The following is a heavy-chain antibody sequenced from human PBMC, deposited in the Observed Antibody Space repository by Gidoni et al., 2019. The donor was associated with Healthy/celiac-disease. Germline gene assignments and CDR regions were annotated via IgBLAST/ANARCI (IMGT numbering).Heavy chain of an antibody. Sequence: QVQLVQSGAEGKKPGASVKVSCKASGYTFTSYYMQWVRQAPGQGLEWMGIINPSGGSTSYAQKFQGRVTMTRDTSTSTVYMELSSLRSEDTAVYYCARHRLHDFWSGYYSDYYYYGMDVWGQGTTVTVSS. CDR1: GYTFTSYY. J-gene: IGHJ6*02. V-gene: IGHV1-46*01. CDR3: ARHRLHDFWSGYYSDYYYYGMDV. D-gene: IGHD3-3*01. CDR2: INPSGGST.